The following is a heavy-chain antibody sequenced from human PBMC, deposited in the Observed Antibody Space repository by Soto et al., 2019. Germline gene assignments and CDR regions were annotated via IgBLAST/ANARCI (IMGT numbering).Heavy chain of an antibody. J-gene: IGHJ4*02. Sequence: QVQLQESGPGLVKPSETLSLTCTVSGGPISSYYWSWIRQPPGKGLEWIGYIYYSGSTNYNPSLKSRVTISVDTSKNQFSLKLSSVTAADTAVYYCARGYCSSTSCYPFDYWGQGTLVTVSS. CDR2: IYYSGST. V-gene: IGHV4-59*01. D-gene: IGHD2-2*01. CDR1: GGPISSYY. CDR3: ARGYCSSTSCYPFDY.